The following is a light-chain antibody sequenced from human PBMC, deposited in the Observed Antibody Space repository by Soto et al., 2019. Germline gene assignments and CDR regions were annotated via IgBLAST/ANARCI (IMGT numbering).Light chain of an antibody. CDR1: QSVSSSY. Sequence: EIVLTKSPGTLSLSTGERATLSCRAIQSVSSSYLAWYQQKPGQAPRLLIYGASTRATGIPDRFSGSGSETDFTLTITRLEPEDFAVYYCQQYGSSSSWTFGQGTKVAIK. CDR2: GAS. CDR3: QQYGSSSSWT. V-gene: IGKV3-20*01. J-gene: IGKJ1*01.